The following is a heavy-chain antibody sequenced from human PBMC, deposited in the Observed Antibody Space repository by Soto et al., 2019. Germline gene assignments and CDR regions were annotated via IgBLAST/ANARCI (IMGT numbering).Heavy chain of an antibody. CDR2: IIPILGIA. CDR3: ARGAPYYYDSSGPQHPFEY. Sequence: ASVKVSCKASGGTFSSYTISWVRQAPGQGLEWMGRIIPILGIANYAQKFQGRVTITADKSTSTAYMELSSLRSEDTAVYYCARGAPYYYDSSGPQHPFEYWGQGTLVTVSS. D-gene: IGHD3-22*01. V-gene: IGHV1-69*02. CDR1: GGTFSSYT. J-gene: IGHJ4*02.